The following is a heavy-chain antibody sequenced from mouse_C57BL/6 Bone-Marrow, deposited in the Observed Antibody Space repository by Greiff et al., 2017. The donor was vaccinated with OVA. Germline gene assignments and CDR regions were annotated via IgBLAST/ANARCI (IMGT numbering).Heavy chain of an antibody. J-gene: IGHJ4*01. CDR3: ASSLLPYAMYY. CDR2: ISSGSSTI. CDR1: GFTFSDYG. Sequence: EVMLVESGGGLVKPGGSLKLSCAASGFTFSDYGMHWVRQAPEKGLEWVAYISSGSSTIYYADTVKGRFTISRDNAKNTLFLQMTSLRSEDTAMYYCASSLLPYAMYYWVQGTSVTVSS. V-gene: IGHV5-17*01. D-gene: IGHD2-10*01.